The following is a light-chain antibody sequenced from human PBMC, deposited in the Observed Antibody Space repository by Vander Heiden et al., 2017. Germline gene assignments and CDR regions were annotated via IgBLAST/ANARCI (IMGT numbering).Light chain of an antibody. J-gene: IGKJ4*01. Sequence: DIQMTQSPSSLSASVGDRVTITCRASQSVSTYLNWYQQKPGKAPKVLIYAASSLQSGVPSKFSGSGSGTEFTLTISMLQPEDFATYYCQQSDDTPFTFGGGTKVEIK. V-gene: IGKV1-39*01. CDR3: QQSDDTPFT. CDR1: QSVSTY. CDR2: AAS.